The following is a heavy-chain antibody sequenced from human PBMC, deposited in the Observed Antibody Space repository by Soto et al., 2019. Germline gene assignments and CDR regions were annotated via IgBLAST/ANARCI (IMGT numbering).Heavy chain of an antibody. V-gene: IGHV1-69*12. Sequence: QVQLVQSGAEVKNPGSSVKVSCKASGGTFSSYAISWVRQAPGQGREWMGGISPICGTANYAQKGQGSVTISADECTSIAYMELSSMRSEDTDLYYCAALDKGVPDYWGQGTLVTVSS. D-gene: IGHD3-10*01. J-gene: IGHJ4*02. CDR1: GGTFSSYA. CDR3: AALDKGVPDY. CDR2: ISPICGTA.